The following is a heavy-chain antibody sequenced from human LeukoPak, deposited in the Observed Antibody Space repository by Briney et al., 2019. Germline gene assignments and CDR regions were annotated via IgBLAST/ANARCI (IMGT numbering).Heavy chain of an antibody. D-gene: IGHD2-15*01. CDR1: GFTFSRHW. J-gene: IGHJ4*02. Sequence: GGSLRLSCAASGFTFSRHWMYWVRQAPGKGLEWVANIKQDGSAKPYVDSVEGRFTISRDNAKNSLFLQMNSLRAEDTAVYYCARDNGWSADFWGQGTLVTVSS. V-gene: IGHV3-7*03. CDR2: IKQDGSAK. CDR3: ARDNGWSADF.